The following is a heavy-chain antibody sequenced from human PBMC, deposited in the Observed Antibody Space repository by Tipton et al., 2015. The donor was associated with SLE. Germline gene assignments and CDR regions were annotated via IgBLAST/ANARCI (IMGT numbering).Heavy chain of an antibody. CDR3: TRVDGY. Sequence: QLVQSGGGLVQPGGSLRLSCAASGFTVSSNYMSWVRQAPGKGLEWVSVIYSGGSTYYADSVKGRFTISRDDSKSIAYLQMNSLKTEDTAVYYCTRVDGYWGQGTLVTVSS. J-gene: IGHJ4*02. CDR2: IYSGGST. D-gene: IGHD3-9*01. CDR1: GFTVSSNY. V-gene: IGHV3-53*01.